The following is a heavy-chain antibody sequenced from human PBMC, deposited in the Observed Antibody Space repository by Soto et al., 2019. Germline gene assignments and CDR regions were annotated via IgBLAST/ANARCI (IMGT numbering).Heavy chain of an antibody. CDR1: GFTFSSYS. V-gene: IGHV3-21*01. CDR3: ARDKIPYYDILTGYYSPPDY. D-gene: IGHD3-9*01. CDR2: ISSSSSYI. J-gene: IGHJ4*02. Sequence: GGSLRLSCAASGFTFSSYSMNWVRQAPGKGLEWVSSISSSSSYIYYADSVKGRFTISRDNAKNSLYLQMNSLRAEETAVYYCARDKIPYYDILTGYYSPPDYWGQGTLVTVSS.